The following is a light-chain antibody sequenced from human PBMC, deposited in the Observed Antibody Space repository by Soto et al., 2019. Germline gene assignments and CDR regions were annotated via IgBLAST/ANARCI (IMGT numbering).Light chain of an antibody. CDR2: EGN. CDR1: SGDVESYKL. CDR3: CSYAGSTTFYV. Sequence: QSALTQPASVSGSPGQSITISCTGTSGDVESYKLVSWYQQHPDKAPKLIIYEGNKRPSGVSNRFSGSKSGNTASLTISGLQAEDDADYYCCSYAGSTTFYVFGTGTKVTVL. J-gene: IGLJ1*01. V-gene: IGLV2-23*01.